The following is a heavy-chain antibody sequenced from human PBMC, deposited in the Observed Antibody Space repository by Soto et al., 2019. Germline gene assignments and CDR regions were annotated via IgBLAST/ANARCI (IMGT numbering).Heavy chain of an antibody. CDR2: IYYSGST. V-gene: IGHV4-39*01. J-gene: IGHJ5*02. CDR3: ARLLMGYCSSTSCYGIDP. Sequence: QLQLQESGPGLVKPSETLSLTCTVSGGSISSSSYYWGWIRQPPGKGLEWIGSIYYSGSTYYNPSLKSRVTISVDTSKNQFSLKLSSVTAADTAVYYCARLLMGYCSSTSCYGIDPWGQGTLVTVSS. CDR1: GGSISSSSYY. D-gene: IGHD2-2*01.